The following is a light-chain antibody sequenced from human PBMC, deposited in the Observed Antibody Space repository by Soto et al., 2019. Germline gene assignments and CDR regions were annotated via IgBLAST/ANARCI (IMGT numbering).Light chain of an antibody. J-gene: IGKJ1*01. CDR3: QQRNNWPWT. V-gene: IGKV3D-20*02. CDR1: QSVPSDW. CDR2: EGS. Sequence: EIVLTQSPGTLSLSPGERATLSCRASQSVPSDWLAWYRHKPGQAPRLLIYEGSNRATGIPTRFSGSGSGTDFTLTISGLEPEDFAVYYCQQRNNWPWTFGQGTKVDIK.